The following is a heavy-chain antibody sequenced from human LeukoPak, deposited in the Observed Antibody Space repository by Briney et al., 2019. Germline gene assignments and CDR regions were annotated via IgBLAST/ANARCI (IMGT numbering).Heavy chain of an antibody. Sequence: SETLSLTCTVSSGFISRSSYCWGWIRQPPGMGLEWIGSMYYSGSTYYNPSLKSRVTISVDTSKSQFSLKLSSVNAADTAVYYCAREMRSPRGGFDYWDQGTLVTVSS. D-gene: IGHD3-10*01. CDR3: AREMRSPRGGFDY. V-gene: IGHV4-39*07. CDR2: MYYSGST. CDR1: SGFISRSSYC. J-gene: IGHJ4*02.